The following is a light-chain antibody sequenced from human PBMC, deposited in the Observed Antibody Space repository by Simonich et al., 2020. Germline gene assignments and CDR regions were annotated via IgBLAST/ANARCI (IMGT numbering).Light chain of an antibody. Sequence: DIVMTQSPDSLAVSLGERATINCKSSQSVLYSSNNKNYLAGYQQKPGQPPKQLIYWASTRESGVPDLFSGRGSGTDFTLTISSLQAEDVAVYYCQQNYSTPYTFGQGTKLEIK. J-gene: IGKJ2*01. CDR1: QSVLYSSNNKNY. V-gene: IGKV4-1*01. CDR3: QQNYSTPYT. CDR2: WAS.